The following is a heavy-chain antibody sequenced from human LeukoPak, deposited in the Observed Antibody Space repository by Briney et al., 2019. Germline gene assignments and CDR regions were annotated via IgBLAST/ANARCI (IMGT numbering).Heavy chain of an antibody. Sequence: SETPSLTCTVSGGSLSGYYWNWIRQPAGKGLEWIGRIYISGNTWYKPSLQSRVTMSVDTSKNQFSLKMSSLTAADTAVYYCARSNLGSYDQSGYYHYWGQGTRVTVSS. CDR1: GGSLSGYY. V-gene: IGHV4-4*07. CDR2: IYISGNT. D-gene: IGHD3-22*01. CDR3: ARSNLGSYDQSGYYHY. J-gene: IGHJ4*02.